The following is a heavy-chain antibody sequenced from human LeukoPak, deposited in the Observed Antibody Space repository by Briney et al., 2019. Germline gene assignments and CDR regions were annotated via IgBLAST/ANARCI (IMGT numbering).Heavy chain of an antibody. V-gene: IGHV3-11*01. CDR3: ARGLHLDSSGSLYY. CDR1: GFSVSEYY. D-gene: IGHD3-22*01. Sequence: GGSLRLSCAASGFSVSEYYVTWVRQAPGKGLEWISYITRENWIYYSDSVKGRFSISRDHAKNSVYLEMNSLRAVDTAVYYCARGLHLDSSGSLYYWGQGTLVTVSS. CDR2: ITRENWI. J-gene: IGHJ4*02.